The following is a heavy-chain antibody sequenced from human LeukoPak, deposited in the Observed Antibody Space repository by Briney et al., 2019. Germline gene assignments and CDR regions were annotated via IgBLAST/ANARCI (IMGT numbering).Heavy chain of an antibody. V-gene: IGHV4-61*02. CDR2: IYTSGST. CDR1: AGSISSGSYY. CDR3: ARVQQWLLHFDY. Sequence: SETLSLTCTVSAGSISSGSYYWRWLRQPAGKGLEWIGRIYTSGSTNYNPSLKSRVTISVDTSKIQFSLKRRCATAADTAVYYCARVQQWLLHFDYWGQGTLVTVSS. D-gene: IGHD6-19*01. J-gene: IGHJ4*02.